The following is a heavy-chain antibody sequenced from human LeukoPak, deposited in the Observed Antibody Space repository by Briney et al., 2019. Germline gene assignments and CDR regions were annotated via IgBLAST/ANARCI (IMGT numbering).Heavy chain of an antibody. Sequence: GGSLRLSCTPSGFPVTNNFMSWVRQPPGKGLECVSVIYSGGNTFHAESVKGRFTISRDNSENTIYLQMNNLRVEDTAVYYCARGYGGTYSHADYWGQGTLVTVSS. V-gene: IGHV3-66*01. J-gene: IGHJ4*02. CDR3: ARGYGGTYSHADY. CDR2: IYSGGNT. CDR1: GFPVTNNF. D-gene: IGHD1-26*01.